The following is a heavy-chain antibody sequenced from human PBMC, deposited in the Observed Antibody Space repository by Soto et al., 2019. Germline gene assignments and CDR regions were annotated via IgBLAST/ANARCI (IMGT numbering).Heavy chain of an antibody. V-gene: IGHV3-48*03. CDR2: ITSVSGSTV. CDR3: ARDWSAAFDY. J-gene: IGHJ4*02. CDR1: GFTFSNYE. D-gene: IGHD3-3*01. Sequence: TGGVLRLSCAASGFTFSNYEMNWVRQAPGKGLEWVAYITSVSGSTVHYADSVKGRFTISRDNARRALYLQMNSLRAEDTAVNLCARDWSAAFDYWGQGALVTVSS.